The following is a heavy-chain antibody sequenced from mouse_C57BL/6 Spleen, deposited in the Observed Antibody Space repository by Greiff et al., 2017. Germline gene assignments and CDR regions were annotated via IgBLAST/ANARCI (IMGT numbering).Heavy chain of an antibody. CDR2: IWSDGST. Sequence: VKLMESGPCLVAPSQSLSITCTVSGFSLTSYGVHWVRQPPGKGLEWLVVIWSDGSTTYNSALKSRLSISKDNSKSQVFLKMNSLQTDDTAMYYCARQSDGYYDFDYWGQGTTLTVSS. J-gene: IGHJ2*01. V-gene: IGHV2-6-1*01. CDR3: ARQSDGYYDFDY. CDR1: GFSLTSYG. D-gene: IGHD2-3*01.